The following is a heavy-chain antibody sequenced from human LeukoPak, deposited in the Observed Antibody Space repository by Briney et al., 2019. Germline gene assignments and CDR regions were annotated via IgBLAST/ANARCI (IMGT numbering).Heavy chain of an antibody. J-gene: IGHJ5*02. V-gene: IGHV3-48*03. CDR3: ARGFTVGWFDP. D-gene: IGHD3-16*01. CDR2: ISSSGSTI. CDR1: GFTFSSYE. Sequence: GGSLRLSCAASGFTFSSYEMNWVRQAPGKGLEWVSYISSSGSTIYYADSVKGRFTISRDNAKNSLYLQMNSLRAEDTAVYYCARGFTVGWFDPWGQGTLVTVSS.